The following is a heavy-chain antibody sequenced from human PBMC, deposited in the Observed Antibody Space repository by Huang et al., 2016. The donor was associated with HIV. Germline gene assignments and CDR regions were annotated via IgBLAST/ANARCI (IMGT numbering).Heavy chain of an antibody. CDR2: ISNDGSNN. CDR1: GFPFNNHA. D-gene: IGHD5-18*01. Sequence: QVQLVESGGGVVKPGGSLGLSCAASGFPFNNHAMHWVRQAPGKGLDWVAVISNDGSNNYYADSVKGRFTISRDSSKSTLFLHMTSLRTEDTAVYYCARAKDTWDAYDIWGQGTMVIVSS. J-gene: IGHJ3*02. V-gene: IGHV3-30-3*01. CDR3: ARAKDTWDAYDI.